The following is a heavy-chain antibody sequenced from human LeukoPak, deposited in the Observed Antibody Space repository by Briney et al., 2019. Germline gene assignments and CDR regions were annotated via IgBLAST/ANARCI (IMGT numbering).Heavy chain of an antibody. D-gene: IGHD6-13*01. CDR2: INHSGST. Sequence: TSGTLSLTCAVSGGSISSSNWWSWVRQPPGKGLEWIGEINHSGSTNYNPSLKSRVTISVDTSKNQFSLKLSSVTAADTAVYYCARTSYSSSWYSSVIVFDYWGQGTLVTVSS. V-gene: IGHV4-4*02. CDR1: GGSISSSNW. J-gene: IGHJ4*02. CDR3: ARTSYSSSWYSSVIVFDY.